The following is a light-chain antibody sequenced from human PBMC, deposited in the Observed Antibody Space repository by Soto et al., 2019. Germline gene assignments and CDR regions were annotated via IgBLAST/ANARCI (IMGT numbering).Light chain of an antibody. CDR2: DDI. Sequence: QSVLTQPPSVSGAPGQRVTISCTGSSSNIGARYDVHWYQQLPGTAPKLLIYDDINRPSGVPDRFSGSKSGTSASLAITGLQAEDEAEYYCHSYDSSLSGVVFGGGTKLTVL. CDR3: HSYDSSLSGVV. J-gene: IGLJ2*01. V-gene: IGLV1-40*01. CDR1: SSNIGARYD.